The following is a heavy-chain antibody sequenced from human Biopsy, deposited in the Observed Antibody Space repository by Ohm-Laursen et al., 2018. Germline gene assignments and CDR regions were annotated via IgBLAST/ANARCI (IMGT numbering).Heavy chain of an antibody. J-gene: IGHJ4*02. CDR2: IYSGGNT. D-gene: IGHD6-19*01. CDR3: ARGRRTSGWPYFAN. CDR1: GDSISSYY. Sequence: SDTLSLTCTVSGDSISSYYWSWIRQPPGQGLEYIGFIYSGGNTNYNPSLQNRVTMSVDTSKNQFSLKLSSVIAADTAVYYCARGRRTSGWPYFANWGQGTLVIVSS. V-gene: IGHV4-59*13.